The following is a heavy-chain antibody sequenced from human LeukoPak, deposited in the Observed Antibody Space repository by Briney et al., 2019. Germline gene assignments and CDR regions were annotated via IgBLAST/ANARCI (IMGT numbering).Heavy chain of an antibody. Sequence: SVKVSCKASGGTFSSYAISWVRQAPGQGLEWMGGIIPIFGTAKYAQKFQGRVTITADESTSTAYMKLSSLRSEDTAVYYCARQAAAAPFDYWGQGTLVTVSS. CDR1: GGTFSSYA. CDR2: IIPIFGTA. J-gene: IGHJ4*02. CDR3: ARQAAAAPFDY. D-gene: IGHD6-13*01. V-gene: IGHV1-69*13.